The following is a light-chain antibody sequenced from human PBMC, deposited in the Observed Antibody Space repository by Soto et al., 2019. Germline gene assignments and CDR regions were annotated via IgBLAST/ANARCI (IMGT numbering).Light chain of an antibody. Sequence: EIVLTQSPATLSLSPGEGATLSCRASQSAGSYLAWYQQKPGQAPRLLIYDTSNRATGIPARFSGSGSGTDFTLTISRLEPEDFAIYSCQQRSDSLTFGGGTKVEIK. V-gene: IGKV3-11*01. CDR3: QQRSDSLT. CDR1: QSAGSY. J-gene: IGKJ4*01. CDR2: DTS.